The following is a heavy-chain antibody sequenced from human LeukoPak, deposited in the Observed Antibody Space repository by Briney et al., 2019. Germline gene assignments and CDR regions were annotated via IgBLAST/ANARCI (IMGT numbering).Heavy chain of an antibody. Sequence: SGTLSLTCAVYGGSFSGYYWSWIRQPPGKGLEWIGEINHSGSTNYNPSLKSRVTISVDTSKNQFSLKLSSVTAADTAVYYCARGRYYGSGSYKSYYYMDVWGKGTTVTVSS. D-gene: IGHD3-10*01. CDR1: GGSFSGYY. CDR3: ARGRYYGSGSYKSYYYMDV. J-gene: IGHJ6*03. CDR2: INHSGST. V-gene: IGHV4-34*01.